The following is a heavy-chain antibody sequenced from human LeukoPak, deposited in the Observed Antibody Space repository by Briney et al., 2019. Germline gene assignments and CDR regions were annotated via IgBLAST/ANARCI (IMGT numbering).Heavy chain of an antibody. J-gene: IGHJ4*02. CDR1: GGTFSSYA. CDR2: IIPIFGTA. Sequence: ASVKVSYKASGGTFSSYAISWVRQAPGQGLEWMGRIIPIFGTANYAQKFQGRVTITTDESTSTAYMELSSLRSEDTAVYYCASGYYYDSSGYSYYFDYWGQGTLVTVSS. CDR3: ASGYYYDSSGYSYYFDY. D-gene: IGHD3-22*01. V-gene: IGHV1-69*05.